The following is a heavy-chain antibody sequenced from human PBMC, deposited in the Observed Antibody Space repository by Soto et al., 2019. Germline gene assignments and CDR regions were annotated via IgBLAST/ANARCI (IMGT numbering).Heavy chain of an antibody. J-gene: IGHJ4*02. V-gene: IGHV4-59*08. CDR3: ARYYYDSSGYYYDY. D-gene: IGHD3-22*01. Sequence: SETLSLTCTVFGGSISSYYRSWTRQPPGKGLEWIGYIYYSGSTNYNPSLKSRVTISVETSKNQFSLKLSSVTAADTAVYYSARYYYDSSGYYYDYWCQGTLVT. CDR1: GGSISSYY. CDR2: IYYSGST.